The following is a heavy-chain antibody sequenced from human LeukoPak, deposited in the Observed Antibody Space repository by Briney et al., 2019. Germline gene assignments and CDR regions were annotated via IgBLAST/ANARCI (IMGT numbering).Heavy chain of an antibody. CDR3: ARVGYYESSGYYEY. J-gene: IGHJ4*02. Sequence: GDSVKVSCKASGYTLTDYYMHCVRQAPGQGLEWMGRINPNSGSTNYAQKFQGRVTMTRATSISTVYMELSRLRSDDTAVYYCARVGYYESSGYYEYWGQGTLVTVSS. CDR2: INPNSGST. D-gene: IGHD3-22*01. CDR1: GYTLTDYY. V-gene: IGHV1-2*06.